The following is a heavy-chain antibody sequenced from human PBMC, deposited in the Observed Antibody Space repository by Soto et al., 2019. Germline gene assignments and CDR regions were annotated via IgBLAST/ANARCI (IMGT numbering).Heavy chain of an antibody. CDR3: ARSERSLTSPLSNYYYYYGMDV. CDR2: IIPIFGTA. V-gene: IGHV1-69*13. J-gene: IGHJ6*02. Sequence: GASVKVSCKASGYTFTSYYMHWVRQAPGQGLEWMGIIIPIFGTANYAQKFQGRVTITADESTSTAYMELSSLRSEDTAVYYCARSERSLTSPLSNYYYYYGMDVWGQGTTVTVSS. CDR1: GYTFTSYY.